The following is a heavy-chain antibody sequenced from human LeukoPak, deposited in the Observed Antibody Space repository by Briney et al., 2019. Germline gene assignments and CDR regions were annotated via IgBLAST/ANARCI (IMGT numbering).Heavy chain of an antibody. V-gene: IGHV5-51*01. Sequence: GESLKISCKGSGYSFTSYWIGWVRQMPGKGLEWMGIIYPGDSDTRYSPSFQGQVTISADKSISTAYLQWSSLRAEDTAVYYCARDVSLTYYYGSGSYYSPYIDYWGQGTLVTVSS. CDR1: GYSFTSYW. CDR2: IYPGDSDT. CDR3: ARDVSLTYYYGSGSYYSPYIDY. D-gene: IGHD3-10*01. J-gene: IGHJ4*02.